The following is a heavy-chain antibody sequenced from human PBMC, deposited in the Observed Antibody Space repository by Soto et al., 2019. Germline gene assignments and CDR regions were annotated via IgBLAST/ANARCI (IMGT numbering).Heavy chain of an antibody. D-gene: IGHD1-1*01. CDR2: ISSSSSTI. Sequence: GGSLRLSCAASGFTFSSYSMNWVRQAPGKGLEWVSYISSSSSTIYYADSVKGRFTISRDNAKNSLYLQMNSLRAEDTAVYYCARDRGYNWNVWPDYWGQGTLVTVSS. CDR3: ARDRGYNWNVWPDY. CDR1: GFTFSSYS. V-gene: IGHV3-48*01. J-gene: IGHJ4*02.